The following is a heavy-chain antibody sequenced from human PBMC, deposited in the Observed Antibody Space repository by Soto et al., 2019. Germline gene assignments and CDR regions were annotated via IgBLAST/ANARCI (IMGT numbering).Heavy chain of an antibody. V-gene: IGHV3-30-3*01. CDR2: ISYDGSNK. CDR3: ARAPMTTVTF. J-gene: IGHJ4*02. D-gene: IGHD4-17*01. Sequence: QVQLVESGGGVVQPGRSLRLSCAASGFTFSSYAMHWVRQAPGKGLEWVAVISYDGSNKYYADSVKGRFTISRDNSKNTLYLQMNSLRAEDTAVYYCARAPMTTVTFWGQGTLVTVSS. CDR1: GFTFSSYA.